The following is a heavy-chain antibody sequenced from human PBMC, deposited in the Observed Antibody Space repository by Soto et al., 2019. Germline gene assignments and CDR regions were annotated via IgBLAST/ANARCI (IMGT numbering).Heavy chain of an antibody. D-gene: IGHD6-13*01. Sequence: QLQLQESGPGLVKPSETLSLTCTVSGGSISSSSYYWGWIRQPPGKGLEWIGSIYYSGSTYYNPSLKSRVNISVDTSKNQFSLTLSSVTAADTAVYYCARQQIADQAWFDPWGQGTLVTVSS. CDR3: ARQQIADQAWFDP. J-gene: IGHJ5*02. CDR2: IYYSGST. V-gene: IGHV4-39*01. CDR1: GGSISSSSYY.